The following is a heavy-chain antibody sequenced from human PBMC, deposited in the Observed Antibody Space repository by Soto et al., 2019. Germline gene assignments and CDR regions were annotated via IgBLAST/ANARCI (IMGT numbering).Heavy chain of an antibody. D-gene: IGHD3-3*01. CDR2: ISGSGGST. V-gene: IGHV3-23*01. CDR1: GFTFSSYA. Sequence: GGSLRLSCAASGFTFSSYAMSWVRQAPGKGLEWVSAISGSGGSTYYADSVKGRFTISRDNSKNTLYLQMNSLRAEDAAVYYCAKDRVTIFAPPPDYWGQGTLVTVSS. J-gene: IGHJ4*02. CDR3: AKDRVTIFAPPPDY.